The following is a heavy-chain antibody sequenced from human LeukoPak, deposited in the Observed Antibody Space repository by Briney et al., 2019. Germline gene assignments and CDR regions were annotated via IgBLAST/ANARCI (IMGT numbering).Heavy chain of an antibody. Sequence: PGGFLRLSCAASGFTFSSYSMNWVRQAPGKGLEWVSYISSSSSTIYYADSVKGRFTISRDNAKNSLYLQMNSLRAEDTAVYYCARGTQWPDAFDIWGQGTMVTVSS. CDR3: ARGTQWPDAFDI. D-gene: IGHD6-19*01. CDR1: GFTFSSYS. V-gene: IGHV3-48*04. J-gene: IGHJ3*02. CDR2: ISSSSSTI.